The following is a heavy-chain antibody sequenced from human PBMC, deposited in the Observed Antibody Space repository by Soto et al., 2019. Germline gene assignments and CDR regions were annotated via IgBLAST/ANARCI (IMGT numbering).Heavy chain of an antibody. J-gene: IGHJ4*02. CDR1: GGSIRSGDYY. D-gene: IGHD2-15*01. V-gene: IGHV4-30-4*01. CDR3: ARSDCSGGSCYLSFDY. Sequence: TSETLSLTCTVSGGSIRSGDYYWNWIRQPPGKGLEWIGYIYYSGSTYYNPSLKSRVTISVDTSKNQFSLKLSSVTAADTAVYYCARSDCSGGSCYLSFDYWGQGTLVTVSS. CDR2: IYYSGST.